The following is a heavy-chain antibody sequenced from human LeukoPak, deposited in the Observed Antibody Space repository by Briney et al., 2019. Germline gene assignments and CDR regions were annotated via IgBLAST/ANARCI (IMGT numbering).Heavy chain of an antibody. D-gene: IGHD6-19*01. CDR1: GYTFTSYD. CDR2: MNPNSGNT. CDR3: ARGGSSSGWYPQLGDAFDI. J-gene: IGHJ3*02. V-gene: IGHV1-8*01. Sequence: GASVKVSCKASGYTFTSYDINWVRQATGQGLEWMGWMNPNSGNTGYAQKFQGRVTMTRNTSISTAYMELSSLRSEDTAVYYCARGGSSSGWYPQLGDAFDIWGQGTMVTVSS.